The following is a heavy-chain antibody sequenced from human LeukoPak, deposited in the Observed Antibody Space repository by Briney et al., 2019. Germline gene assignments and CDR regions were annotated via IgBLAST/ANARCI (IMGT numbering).Heavy chain of an antibody. V-gene: IGHV3-23*01. CDR1: GFTFSSYE. D-gene: IGHD1-26*01. J-gene: IGHJ4*02. Sequence: GGSLRLSCAASGFTFSSYEMNWVRQAPGKGLEWVATISGSGVMTYYADSVKGRFAVSGDTSKNTLYLQMSSLTAADTAVYYCAKDRSIGTYYTFDHWGQGTLVTVSS. CDR2: ISGSGVMT. CDR3: AKDRSIGTYYTFDH.